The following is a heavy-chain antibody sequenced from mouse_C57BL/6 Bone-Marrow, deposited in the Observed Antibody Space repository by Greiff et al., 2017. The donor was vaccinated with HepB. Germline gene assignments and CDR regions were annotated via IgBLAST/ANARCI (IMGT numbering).Heavy chain of an antibody. J-gene: IGHJ2*01. D-gene: IGHD1-1*01. Sequence: VQLQQSGPELVKPGASVKISCKASGYTFTDYYMNWVKQSHGKSLEWIGDINPNNGGTSYNQKFKGKATLTVDKSSSTAYMGLRSLTSEDSAVYYCASGITTVVAKGYWGQGTTLTVSS. CDR2: INPNNGGT. CDR1: GYTFTDYY. V-gene: IGHV1-26*01. CDR3: ASGITTVVAKGY.